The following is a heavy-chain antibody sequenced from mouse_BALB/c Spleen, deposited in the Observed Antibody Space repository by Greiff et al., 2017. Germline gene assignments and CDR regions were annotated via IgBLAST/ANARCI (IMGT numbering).Heavy chain of an antibody. D-gene: IGHD4-1*01. CDR1: GFSLTSYG. Sequence: VHLVESGPGLVAPSQSLSITCTVSGFSLTSYGVHWVRQPPGKGLEWLGVIWAGGSTNYNSALMSRLSISKDNSKSQVFLKMNSLQTDDTAMYYCARDGTGTGAWFAYWGQGTLVTVSA. J-gene: IGHJ3*01. CDR2: IWAGGST. V-gene: IGHV2-9*02. CDR3: ARDGTGTGAWFAY.